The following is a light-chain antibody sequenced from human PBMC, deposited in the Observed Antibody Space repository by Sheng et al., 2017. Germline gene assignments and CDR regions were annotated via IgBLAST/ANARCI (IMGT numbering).Light chain of an antibody. Sequence: NFMLTQPHSVSESPGKTVTISCTRSGGSIASNYVQWYQRRPGSPPTTVIYEDNERPSGVPDRFSGSIDRSSNSASLIISGLKTEDEADYFCQSYDDTNQVFGGGTKLTVL. CDR1: GGSIASNY. CDR2: EDN. CDR3: QSYDDTNQV. J-gene: IGLJ3*02. V-gene: IGLV6-57*01.